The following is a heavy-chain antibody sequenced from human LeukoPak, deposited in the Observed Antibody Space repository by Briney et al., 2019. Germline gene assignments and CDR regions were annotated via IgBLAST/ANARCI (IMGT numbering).Heavy chain of an antibody. J-gene: IGHJ4*02. V-gene: IGHV2-5*01. CDR1: GFLLRTSGMG. D-gene: IGHD3-10*01. Sequence: SGPTLVNPTQTLTLTCTFFGFLLRTSGMGVGWIGQPQGKALEWLALIYCNDDERNSPSLKSKLTITKDTSKYQMVLTMTNMDPVDTATYFCAHRRITMVRGVIALDFDYWGQGTLVTVSS. CDR3: AHRRITMVRGVIALDFDY. CDR2: IYCNDDE.